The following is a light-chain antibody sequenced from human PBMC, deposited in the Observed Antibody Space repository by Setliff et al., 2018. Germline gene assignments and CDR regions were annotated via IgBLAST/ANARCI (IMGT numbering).Light chain of an antibody. CDR3: SSYAGSLYV. CDR2: EVS. Sequence: QSALTQPASVSGSPGQSITISCTGTSSDVGGYNYVSWYQQHPGKAPKLMIYEVSKRPSGVPDRFSGPKSGNTASLTVSGLQAEDEADYYCSSYAGSLYVFGTGTKGTVL. J-gene: IGLJ1*01. V-gene: IGLV2-8*01. CDR1: SSDVGGYNY.